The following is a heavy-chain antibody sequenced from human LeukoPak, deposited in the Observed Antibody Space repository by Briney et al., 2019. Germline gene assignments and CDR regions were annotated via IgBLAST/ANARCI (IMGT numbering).Heavy chain of an antibody. D-gene: IGHD3-10*01. CDR1: GFTFSSYS. V-gene: IGHV3-48*04. CDR3: ARGTGYYYGSVYDY. CDR2: ISSSSSTI. J-gene: IGHJ4*02. Sequence: GGSLRLSCAASGFTFSSYSMNWVRQAPGKGLEWVSYISSSSSTIYYADSVKGRFTISRDNAKNSLYLQMNSLRAEDTAVYYCARGTGYYYGSVYDYWGQGTLVTVSS.